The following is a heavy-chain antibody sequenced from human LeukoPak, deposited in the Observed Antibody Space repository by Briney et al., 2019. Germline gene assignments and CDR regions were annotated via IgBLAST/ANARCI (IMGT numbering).Heavy chain of an antibody. D-gene: IGHD3-10*01. CDR3: VTDRRGILVRGTTFDY. CDR2: ISSNGGST. Sequence: PGGSLRLSCAASRFTFSSYAMHWVRQAPGKGLENVSAISSNGGSTYYADSVKGRFTISRDNSKNTLYLQMSSLRAEDTAVYYCVTDRRGILVRGTTFDYWGQGTLVTVSS. CDR1: RFTFSSYA. V-gene: IGHV3-64D*06. J-gene: IGHJ4*02.